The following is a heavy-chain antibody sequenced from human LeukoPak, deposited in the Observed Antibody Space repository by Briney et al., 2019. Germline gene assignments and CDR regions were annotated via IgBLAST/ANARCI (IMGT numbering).Heavy chain of an antibody. CDR2: IFHSGST. CDR3: ARDVDRYYASDS. J-gene: IGHJ4*02. Sequence: PSETLSLTCTVSGGSISSGSYYWGWIRQPPGKGLEWIGNIFHSGSTYYNPSLESRVTISVDTSKNQFSLKLSSVTAADTAIYYCARDVDRYYASDSWGQGTLVTVSS. D-gene: IGHD3-10*01. CDR1: GGSISSGSYY. V-gene: IGHV4-39*07.